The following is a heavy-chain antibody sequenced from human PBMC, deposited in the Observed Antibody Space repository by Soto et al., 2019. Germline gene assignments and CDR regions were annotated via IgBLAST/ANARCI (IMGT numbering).Heavy chain of an antibody. J-gene: IGHJ4*02. V-gene: IGHV3-15*07. D-gene: IGHD3-10*01. CDR2: VKSKKSGGTT. CDR3: STGNYGSLGI. CDR1: GFSFNIAW. Sequence: EVQLVESGGGLVKPGGSLRLSCAASGFSFNIAWMNWVRQAPGEGLEWVGRVKSKKSGGTTEYAAPVKSRFTISRDDSKNMLYLQMNSLKTEDTAVYYCSTGNYGSLGIWGQGTLVTVSS.